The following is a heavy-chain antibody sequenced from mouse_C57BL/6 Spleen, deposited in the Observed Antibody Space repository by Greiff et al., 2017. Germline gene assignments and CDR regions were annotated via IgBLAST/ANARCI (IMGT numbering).Heavy chain of an antibody. CDR3: TRRGVYYDYDDGFAY. Sequence: EVQLQQSGTVLARPGASVKMSCKTSGYTFTSYWMHWVKQRPGQGLEWIGAIYPGNSDTSYNQKFKGKAKLTAVTSASTAYMELSSLTNEDSAGYYCTRRGVYYDYDDGFAYWGQGTLVTVSA. CDR2: IYPGNSDT. CDR1: GYTFTSYW. D-gene: IGHD2-4*01. J-gene: IGHJ3*01. V-gene: IGHV1-5*01.